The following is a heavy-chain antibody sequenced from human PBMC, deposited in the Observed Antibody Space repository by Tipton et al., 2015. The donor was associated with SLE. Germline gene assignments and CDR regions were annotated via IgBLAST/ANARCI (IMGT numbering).Heavy chain of an antibody. CDR3: ARGMVTWRGAIIGVDV. V-gene: IGHV4-34*01. CDR1: GGSFSGYY. D-gene: IGHD2-21*02. CDR2: INHGGST. Sequence: TLSLTCAVYGGSFSGYYWTWIRQPPGKGLEWIGEINHGGSTNYNPSLKSRVTISVDTSKNQFSLKLTSVTAADTAVYYCARGMVTWRGAIIGVDVWGQGTTVNVSS. J-gene: IGHJ6*02.